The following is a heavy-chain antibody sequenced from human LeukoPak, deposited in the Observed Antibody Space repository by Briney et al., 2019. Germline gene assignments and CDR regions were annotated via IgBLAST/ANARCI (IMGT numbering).Heavy chain of an antibody. Sequence: GGFLRLSCAASGFTFSSYNMNWVRQAPGKGLEWVSSISSSSSYIYYADSVKGRFTISRDNAKNSLYLQLNSLRPEDTGLYYCARDRGGWPDYWGQGTLVTVSS. V-gene: IGHV3-21*01. CDR1: GFTFSSYN. CDR2: ISSSSSYI. D-gene: IGHD6-19*01. CDR3: ARDRGGWPDY. J-gene: IGHJ4*02.